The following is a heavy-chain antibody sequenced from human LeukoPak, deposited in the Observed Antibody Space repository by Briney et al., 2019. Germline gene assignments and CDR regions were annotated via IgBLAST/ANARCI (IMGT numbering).Heavy chain of an antibody. J-gene: IGHJ6*03. CDR2: IKEEGSEK. Sequence: GGSLRLSCAASGFTFSSYWMSWVRQAPGKGLEWVANIKEEGSEKYYVDSVKGRFTISRDNAKNSLYLQMNSLRAEDTAVYYCARDLGDCSSTSCYYYYYMDVWGKGTTVTVSS. V-gene: IGHV3-7*01. D-gene: IGHD2-2*01. CDR3: ARDLGDCSSTSCYYYYYMDV. CDR1: GFTFSSYW.